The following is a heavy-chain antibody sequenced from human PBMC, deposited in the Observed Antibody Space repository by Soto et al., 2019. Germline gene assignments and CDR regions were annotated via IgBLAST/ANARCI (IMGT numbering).Heavy chain of an antibody. CDR2: IGGSGGST. D-gene: IGHD6-13*01. J-gene: IGHJ6*02. CDR3: AKNRAYSSTDAYYYYYDAMDV. V-gene: IGHV3-23*01. Sequence: EVQLLESGGVLVQPGESLRLSCAASGFTFSSYAMTWVRQAPGKVLAWASAIGGSGGSTYYADSVKGRFTISRDNSKNPLYLKMNSLKAEDTAVYSCAKNRAYSSTDAYYYYYDAMDVWGQGTTVTVSS. CDR1: GFTFSSYA.